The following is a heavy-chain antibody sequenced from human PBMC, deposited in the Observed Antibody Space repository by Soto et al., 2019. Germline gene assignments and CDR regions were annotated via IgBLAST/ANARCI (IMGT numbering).Heavy chain of an antibody. CDR2: IYPGDSDT. CDR3: ARERAASYGDYGGMDV. V-gene: IGHV5-51*01. D-gene: IGHD4-17*01. Sequence: PGESLKISCKGSGYSFTSYWIGWVRQMPGKGLEWMGIIYPGDSDTRYSPSFQGQVTISADKSISTAYLQWSSLKASDTAMYYCARERAASYGDYGGMDVWGRGTTVTVSS. CDR1: GYSFTSYW. J-gene: IGHJ6*02.